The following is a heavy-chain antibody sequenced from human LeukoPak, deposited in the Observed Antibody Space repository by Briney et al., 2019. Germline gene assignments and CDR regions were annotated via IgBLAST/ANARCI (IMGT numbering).Heavy chain of an antibody. V-gene: IGHV4-59*01. J-gene: IGHJ4*02. D-gene: IGHD1-26*01. CDR3: ARGRKSSRWELLRFDY. CDR2: IYYSGST. Sequence: SETLSLTCTVSGGSISSYYWSWIRQPPGKGLEWIGYIYYSGSTNYNPSLKSRVTISVDTSKNQFSLKLSSVTAADTAVYYCARGRKSSRWELLRFDYWGQGTLVTVSS. CDR1: GGSISSYY.